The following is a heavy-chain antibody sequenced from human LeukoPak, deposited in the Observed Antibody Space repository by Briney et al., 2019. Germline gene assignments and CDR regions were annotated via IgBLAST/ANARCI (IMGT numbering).Heavy chain of an antibody. CDR1: GYSISSGYY. CDR3: ARGGSSDCSGGSCYDLLNY. D-gene: IGHD2-15*01. V-gene: IGHV4-38-2*02. J-gene: IGHJ4*02. Sequence: SETLSLTCTVSGYSISSGYYWGWIRQPPGKGLEWIGSIYHSGRTFYNPSLKSRVTISVDTSKNQFSLKLSSVTAADTAVYYCARGGSSDCSGGSCYDLLNYWGQGTLVTVSS. CDR2: IYHSGRT.